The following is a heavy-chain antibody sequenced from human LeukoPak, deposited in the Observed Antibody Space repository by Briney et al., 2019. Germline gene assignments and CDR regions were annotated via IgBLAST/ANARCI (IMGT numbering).Heavy chain of an antibody. D-gene: IGHD6-13*01. Sequence: PGGSLRLSCAASGFTFSRYAMHWVRQAPGKGLEWVAVMWFDGSNKYYADSVKGRFTVSRDTSKDTLYLQMNSLRAEDTAVYYCARGVVVAAAASYPGYYFDYWGQGTLVTVSS. CDR3: ARGVVVAAAASYPGYYFDY. V-gene: IGHV3-33*01. J-gene: IGHJ4*02. CDR1: GFTFSRYA. CDR2: MWFDGSNK.